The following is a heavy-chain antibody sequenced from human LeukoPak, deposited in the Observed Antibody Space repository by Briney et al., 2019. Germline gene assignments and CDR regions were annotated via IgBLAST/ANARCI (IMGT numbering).Heavy chain of an antibody. CDR3: ARETHDSTTVIRNAFDI. V-gene: IGHV4-34*01. CDR2: INHSGST. Sequence: SETLSLTCTVSGGSLSSYYWSWIRQPPGKGLEWIGEINHSGSTNYNPSLKSRVTISVDTSKNQFSLKLSSVTAADTAVYYCARETHDSTTVIRNAFDIWGQGTMVTVSS. CDR1: GGSLSSYY. J-gene: IGHJ3*02. D-gene: IGHD3-22*01.